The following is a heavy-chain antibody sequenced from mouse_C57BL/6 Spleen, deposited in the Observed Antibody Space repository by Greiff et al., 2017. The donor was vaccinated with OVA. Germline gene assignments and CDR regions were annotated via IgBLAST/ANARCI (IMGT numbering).Heavy chain of an antibody. V-gene: IGHV5-16*01. CDR3: ARDRVYYSNYGYFDV. J-gene: IGHJ1*03. D-gene: IGHD2-5*01. CDR1: GFTFSDYY. Sequence: EVQLVESEGGLVQPGSSMKLSCTASGFTFSDYYMAWVRQVPEKGLEWVANINYDGSSTYYLDSLKSRFIISRDNAKNILYLQMSSLKSEDTATYYCARDRVYYSNYGYFDVWGTGTTVTVSS. CDR2: INYDGSST.